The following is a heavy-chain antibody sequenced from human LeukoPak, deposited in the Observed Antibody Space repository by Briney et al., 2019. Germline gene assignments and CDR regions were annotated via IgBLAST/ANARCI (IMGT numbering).Heavy chain of an antibody. CDR3: ASRVDYYGSGSAGYNWFDP. J-gene: IGHJ5*02. V-gene: IGHV3-21*01. D-gene: IGHD3-10*01. Sequence: GGSLRLSCAASGFTFSSYSMNWVRQAPGEGLEWVSSISSSSSYIYYADSVKGRFTISRDNAKNSLYLQMNSLRAEDTAVYYCASRVDYYGSGSAGYNWFDPWGQGTLVTVSS. CDR2: ISSSSSYI. CDR1: GFTFSSYS.